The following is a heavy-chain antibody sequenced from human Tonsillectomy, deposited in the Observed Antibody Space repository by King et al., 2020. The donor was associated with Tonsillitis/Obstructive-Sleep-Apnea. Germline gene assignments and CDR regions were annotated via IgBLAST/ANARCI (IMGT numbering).Heavy chain of an antibody. V-gene: IGHV3-7*03. CDR1: GFTFSSFW. J-gene: IGHJ3*02. Sequence: DVQLVESGGGLVQPGGSLRLSCAASGFTFSSFWMSWVRQAPGKGLEWVANIKEDGSEKYYVDSVKGRFTISRDNAKNSLYLQMNSLRAEDTAVYYCARVLEYYDISGYRASDIWGQGTMVTVSS. CDR3: ARVLEYYDISGYRASDI. CDR2: IKEDGSEK. D-gene: IGHD3-22*01.